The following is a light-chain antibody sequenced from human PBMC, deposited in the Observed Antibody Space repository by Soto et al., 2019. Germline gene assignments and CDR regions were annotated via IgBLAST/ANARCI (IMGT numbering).Light chain of an antibody. V-gene: IGKV1-33*01. Sequence: IQVTQSPSSLCASVLDRFTISFHASHDIRKYLNWYQQKPGKAPRLLIYDASNMEKGVPSRFTGSGSGTDFILTISSLQPEDNATYYCQQYENFPITFGQGTRLEIK. J-gene: IGKJ5*01. CDR3: QQYENFPIT. CDR1: HDIRKY. CDR2: DAS.